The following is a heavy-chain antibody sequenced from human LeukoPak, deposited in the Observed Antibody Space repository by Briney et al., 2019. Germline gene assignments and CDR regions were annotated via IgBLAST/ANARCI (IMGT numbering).Heavy chain of an antibody. CDR3: ARLPYCSGGSCYFDY. D-gene: IGHD2-15*01. J-gene: IGHJ4*01. CDR1: GGSFSGYY. CDR2: INHSGST. V-gene: IGHV4-34*01. Sequence: PSETLSLTCAVYGGSFSGYYWSWIRQPPGKGLEWIGEINHSGSTNYNPSLKSRVTMSVDTSKHQFSLKLSSVTAADTAVYYCARLPYCSGGSCYFDYWGQEPWSPSPQ.